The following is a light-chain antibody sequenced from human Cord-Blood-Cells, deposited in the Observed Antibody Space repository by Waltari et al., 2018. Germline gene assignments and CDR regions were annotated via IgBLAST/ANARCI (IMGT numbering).Light chain of an antibody. J-gene: IGKJ1*01. CDR3: QQYNSYWT. V-gene: IGKV1-5*03. CDR1: QSISCW. CDR2: KAS. Sequence: DIQVTQSPSTLSASVGDRVTITCRASQSISCWLAWYQQKPGKAPKPLIYKASSLEGGVPSRFSGSGSVTEFTLTISSLQPDDFATYYCQQYNSYWTFGQGTKVEIK.